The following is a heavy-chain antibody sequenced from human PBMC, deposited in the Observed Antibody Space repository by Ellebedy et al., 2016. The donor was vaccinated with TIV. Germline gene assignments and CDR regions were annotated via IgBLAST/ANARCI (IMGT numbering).Heavy chain of an antibody. CDR3: ARDNGDASGIFDY. Sequence: GESLKISCAASGFTFSGYSMNWVRQAPGKGLEWVSSISSSSRYINYADSVKGRFTISRDNAKNSLYLQMNSLRGEDTAVYYCARDNGDASGIFDYWGQGTLVTVFS. J-gene: IGHJ4*02. CDR2: ISSSSRYI. D-gene: IGHD4-17*01. CDR1: GFTFSGYS. V-gene: IGHV3-21*01.